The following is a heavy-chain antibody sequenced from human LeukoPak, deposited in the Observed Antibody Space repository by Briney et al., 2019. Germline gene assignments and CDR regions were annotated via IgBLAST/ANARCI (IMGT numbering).Heavy chain of an antibody. V-gene: IGHV3-7*05. J-gene: IGHJ4*02. CDR2: IKQDGSEK. CDR1: TLTLNNYW. Sequence: GGSLRLSCTASTLTLNNYWMSWVRQAPGKGLEWVASIKQDGSEKYHVDSVKGRFTISRDNAKNSLYLQMNSLRAEGTAVYYCASRAGYTGSWSAFDYWGQGTLVTVSS. CDR3: ASRAGYTGSWSAFDY. D-gene: IGHD6-13*01.